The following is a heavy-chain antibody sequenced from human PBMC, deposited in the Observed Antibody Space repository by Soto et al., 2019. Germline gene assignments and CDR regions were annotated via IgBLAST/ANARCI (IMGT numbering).Heavy chain of an antibody. CDR3: ARAAMGGSSWPFDY. J-gene: IGHJ4*02. D-gene: IGHD6-13*01. CDR2: IYHSGST. Sequence: SETLSLTCAVSGGFISSSNWWSWVRQPPGKGLEWIGEIYHSGSTNYNPSLKSRVTISVDKSKNQFSLKLSSVTAADTAVYYCARAAMGGSSWPFDYWGQGTLVTVS. CDR1: GGFISSSNW. V-gene: IGHV4-4*02.